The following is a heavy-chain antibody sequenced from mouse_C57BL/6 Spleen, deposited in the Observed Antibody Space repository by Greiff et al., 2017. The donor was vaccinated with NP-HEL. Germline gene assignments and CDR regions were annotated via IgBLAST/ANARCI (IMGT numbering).Heavy chain of an antibody. CDR1: GFTFSDYY. J-gene: IGHJ1*03. D-gene: IGHD2-4*01. Sequence: EVQLQESGGGLVQPGGSLKLSCAASGFTFSDYYMYWVRQTPEKRLEWVAYISNGGGSTYYPDTVKGRFTISRDNAKNTLYLQMSRLKSEDTAMYYCARQNDYDDDDGLNWYFDVWGTGTTVTVSS. CDR2: ISNGGGST. CDR3: ARQNDYDDDDGLNWYFDV. V-gene: IGHV5-12*01.